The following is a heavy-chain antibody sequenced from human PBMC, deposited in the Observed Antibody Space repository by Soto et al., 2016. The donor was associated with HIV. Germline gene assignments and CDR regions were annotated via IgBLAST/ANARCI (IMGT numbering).Heavy chain of an antibody. CDR2: INHSENT. Sequence: QVQLKQWGARLLKPSETLSLTCAVYGGSFSGYYWSWIRQSPGKGLEWIGEINHSENTNYNPSLKSRVTISVDTSKNQFSLKLNSVTAADTAIYYCARGSWXVALRSLTTWGQGTPGHRLL. V-gene: IGHV4-34*01. CDR1: GGSFSGYY. J-gene: IGHJ1*01. D-gene: IGHD3-16*01. CDR3: ARGSWXVALRSLTT.